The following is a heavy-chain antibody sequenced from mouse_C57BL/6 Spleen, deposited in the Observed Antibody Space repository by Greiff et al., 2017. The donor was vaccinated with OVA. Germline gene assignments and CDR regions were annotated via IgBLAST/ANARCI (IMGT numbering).Heavy chain of an antibody. CDR3: ARNDYDDGWYFDV. CDR2: ISSGSSTI. CDR1: GFTFSDYG. V-gene: IGHV5-17*01. J-gene: IGHJ1*03. Sequence: EVKLMESGGGLVKPGGSLKLSCAASGFTFSDYGMHWVRQAPEKGLEWVAYISSGSSTIYYADTVKGRFTISRDNAKNTLFLHMTSLRSEDTAMYYCARNDYDDGWYFDVWGTGTTVTVSS. D-gene: IGHD2-4*01.